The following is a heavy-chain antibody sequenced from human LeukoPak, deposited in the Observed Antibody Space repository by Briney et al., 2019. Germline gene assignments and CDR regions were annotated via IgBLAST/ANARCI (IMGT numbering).Heavy chain of an antibody. Sequence: PSETLSLTCTVSGGSISSSSYYWGWIRQPPGKGLEWIGSIYYSGSTYYNPSLKSRVTISVDTSKNQFSLKLSSLTAADTAVYYCATSYPLYYGSGTTGGYYLDYWGQGTLVTVSS. CDR1: GGSISSSSYY. D-gene: IGHD3-10*01. V-gene: IGHV4-39*07. CDR3: ATSYPLYYGSGTTGGYYLDY. J-gene: IGHJ4*02. CDR2: IYYSGST.